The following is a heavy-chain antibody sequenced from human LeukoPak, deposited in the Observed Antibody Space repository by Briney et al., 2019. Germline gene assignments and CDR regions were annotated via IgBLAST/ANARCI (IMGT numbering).Heavy chain of an antibody. D-gene: IGHD3-3*01. Sequence: PGGSLRLSCAASGFTFSSYGMHWVRQAPGKGLEWVAVISYDGSNKYYADSVKGRFTISRDNSKNTLYLQMNSLRAEDTAVYYCARDALTYYDFWSGPGGAFDIWGQGTMVTVSS. CDR3: ARDALTYYDFWSGPGGAFDI. CDR2: ISYDGSNK. CDR1: GFTFSSYG. J-gene: IGHJ3*02. V-gene: IGHV3-30*19.